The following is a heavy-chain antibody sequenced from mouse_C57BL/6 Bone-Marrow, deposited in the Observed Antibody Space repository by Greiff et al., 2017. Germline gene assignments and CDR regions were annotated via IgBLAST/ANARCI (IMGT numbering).Heavy chain of an antibody. CDR2: ISSGSSTI. D-gene: IGHD1-1*01. CDR1: GFTFSDYG. Sequence: EVKLVESGGGLVKPGGSLKLSCAASGFTFSDYGMHWVRQAPEKGLEWVAYISSGSSTIYYADTVKGRFTISRDNAKNTLFLQMTSLRSEDTAMYYCAGGGSSPYYAMDYWGQGTSVTVSS. CDR3: AGGGSSPYYAMDY. V-gene: IGHV5-17*01. J-gene: IGHJ4*01.